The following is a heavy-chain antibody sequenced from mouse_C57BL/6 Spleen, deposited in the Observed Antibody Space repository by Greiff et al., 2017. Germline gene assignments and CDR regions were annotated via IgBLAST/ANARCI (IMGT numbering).Heavy chain of an antibody. Sequence: VQLQQPGAELVKPGASVKLSCKASGYTFTSYWMHWVKQRPGRGLEWIGRIDPNSGSTKYNEKFKSKATLTVDKPSSTAYMQLSSLTSEDSAVYYGERKDITTGIDDYAMDYWGQGTSVTVSS. J-gene: IGHJ4*01. D-gene: IGHD1-1*01. CDR2: IDPNSGST. CDR3: ERKDITTGIDDYAMDY. V-gene: IGHV1-72*01. CDR1: GYTFTSYW.